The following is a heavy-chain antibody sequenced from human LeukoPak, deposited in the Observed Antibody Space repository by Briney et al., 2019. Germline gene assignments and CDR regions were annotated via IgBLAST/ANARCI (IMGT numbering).Heavy chain of an antibody. CDR1: GGSFSGYY. CDR2: INHSGST. D-gene: IGHD1-20*01. J-gene: IGHJ5*02. Sequence: PSETLSLTCAVYGGSFSGYYWSWIRQPPGEGLEWIGEINHSGSTNYNPSLKSRVTISVDTSKNQFSLKLSSVTAADTAVYYCAREALYNWNDGGFWFDPWGQGTLVTVSS. CDR3: AREALYNWNDGGFWFDP. V-gene: IGHV4-34*01.